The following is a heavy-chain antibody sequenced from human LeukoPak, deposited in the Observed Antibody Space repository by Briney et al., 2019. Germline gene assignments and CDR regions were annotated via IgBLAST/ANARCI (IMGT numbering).Heavy chain of an antibody. CDR1: GFTFSTYS. Sequence: GGSLRLSCAASGFTFSTYSMNWVRQAPGKGLEWVSYIISSSSTIYYADSVKGRFTISRDNAKNSLYLQMNTLRAEDTAVYYCARLDSSGWYDYYYYYMDVWGKGTTVTVSS. V-gene: IGHV3-48*01. CDR2: IISSSSTI. D-gene: IGHD6-19*01. J-gene: IGHJ6*03. CDR3: ARLDSSGWYDYYYYYMDV.